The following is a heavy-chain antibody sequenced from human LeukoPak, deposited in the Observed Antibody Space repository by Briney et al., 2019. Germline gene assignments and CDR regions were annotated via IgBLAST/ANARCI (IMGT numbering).Heavy chain of an antibody. CDR2: INGSGGST. D-gene: IGHD2-15*01. CDR1: GFTFSTYA. V-gene: IGHV3-23*01. Sequence: GGSLRLSCVASGFTFSTYAMSWVRQAPGKGLEWVSDINGSGGSTHYADSVKGRFTISRDNSKSTLLLQMNSLRAEDTAVYYCAKEGFYCSGGSCYSFYYYYMDVWGKGTTVTVSS. CDR3: AKEGFYCSGGSCYSFYYYYMDV. J-gene: IGHJ6*03.